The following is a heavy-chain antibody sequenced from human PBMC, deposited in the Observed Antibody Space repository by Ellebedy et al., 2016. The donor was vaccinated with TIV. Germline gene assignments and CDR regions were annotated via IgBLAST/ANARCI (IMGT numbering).Heavy chain of an antibody. CDR3: ARVGRDIVATMDAFDI. J-gene: IGHJ3*02. Sequence: GGSLRLSCAASGLTFSSYWMSWVRQAPGKGLEWVANIKQDGSEKYYVDSVKGRFTISRDNAKNSLYLQMNSLRAEDTAVYYCARVGRDIVATMDAFDIWGQGTMVTVSS. CDR1: GLTFSSYW. CDR2: IKQDGSEK. V-gene: IGHV3-7*03. D-gene: IGHD5-12*01.